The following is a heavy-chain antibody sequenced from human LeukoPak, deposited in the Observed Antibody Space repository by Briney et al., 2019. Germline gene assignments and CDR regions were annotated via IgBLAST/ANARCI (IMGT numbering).Heavy chain of an antibody. CDR2: INHSGST. CDR3: ARRFGYYGSGRSRWFDP. J-gene: IGHJ5*02. Sequence: SETLSLTCAVYGGSFSGYYWSWIRQPPGKGLEWIGEINHSGSTNYNPSLKSRVTISVDTSKNQFSLKLSSVTAADTAVYYCARRFGYYGSGRSRWFDPWGQGTLVTVSS. V-gene: IGHV4-34*01. CDR1: GGSFSGYY. D-gene: IGHD3-10*01.